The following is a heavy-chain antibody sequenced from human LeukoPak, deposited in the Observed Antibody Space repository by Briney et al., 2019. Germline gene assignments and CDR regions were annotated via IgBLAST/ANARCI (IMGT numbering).Heavy chain of an antibody. CDR2: IRYDGSNK. CDR1: GFTFSSYG. V-gene: IGHV3-30*02. Sequence: VGSLRLSCAASGFTFSSYGMHWVRQAPGKGLEWVAFIRYDGSNKYYADSVKGRFTISRDDSKNTLYLQMNSLRAEDTAVYYCAKDGGSGYRHDYWGQGTLVTVSS. CDR3: AKDGGSGYRHDY. J-gene: IGHJ4*02. D-gene: IGHD5-12*01.